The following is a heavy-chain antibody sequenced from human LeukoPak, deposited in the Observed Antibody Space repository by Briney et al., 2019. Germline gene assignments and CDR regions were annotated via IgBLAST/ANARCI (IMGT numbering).Heavy chain of an antibody. D-gene: IGHD6-13*01. J-gene: IGHJ4*02. CDR2: INPSSGST. V-gene: IGHV1-46*01. CDR3: VRDVAGADGY. Sequence: ASVKVSCKASGYTFTNYFMHWVRQAPGQGLEWMGIINPSSGSTTYGQKFQGRVTMTRDTSTSTVFTELSSLRSEDTAVYYCVRDVAGADGYWGQGTLVTVSS. CDR1: GYTFTNYF.